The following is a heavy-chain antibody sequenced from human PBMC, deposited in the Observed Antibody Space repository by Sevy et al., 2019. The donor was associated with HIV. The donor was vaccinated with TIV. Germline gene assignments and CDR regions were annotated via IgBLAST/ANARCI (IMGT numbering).Heavy chain of an antibody. V-gene: IGHV1-18*01. Sequence: ASVKVSCKASGYTFTSYGISWVRQAPGQGLEWMGWISAYNGNTNYTPKLQGRVTMTTDTSTSTAYMELRSLRSDDPAVYYCARDPNIAAAGIWYFDLWGRGTLVTVSS. D-gene: IGHD6-13*01. CDR2: ISAYNGNT. CDR1: GYTFTSYG. J-gene: IGHJ2*01. CDR3: ARDPNIAAAGIWYFDL.